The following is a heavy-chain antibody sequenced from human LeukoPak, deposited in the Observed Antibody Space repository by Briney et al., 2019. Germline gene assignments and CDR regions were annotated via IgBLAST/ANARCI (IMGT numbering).Heavy chain of an antibody. CDR2: ISSSSSTI. D-gene: IGHD3-10*01. CDR1: GFTFSSYS. V-gene: IGHV3-48*02. CDR3: ARDRSIWFGELLPYYYYGMDV. J-gene: IGHJ6*02. Sequence: GGSLRLSCAASGFTFSSYSMNWVRQAPGKGLEWVSSISSSSSTIYYADSVKGRFTISRDNAKNSLYLQMNSLRDEDTAVYYCARDRSIWFGELLPYYYYGMDVWGQGTTVTVSS.